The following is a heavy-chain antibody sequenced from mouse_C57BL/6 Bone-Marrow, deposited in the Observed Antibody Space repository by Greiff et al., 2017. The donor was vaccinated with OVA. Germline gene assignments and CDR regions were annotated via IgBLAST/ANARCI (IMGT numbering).Heavy chain of an antibody. CDR2: IYPRSGNT. D-gene: IGHD2-5*01. CDR3: ARGSNPWYFDY. Sequence: QVQLKESGAELARPGASVKLSCKASGYTFTSYGISWVKQRTGQGLEWIGEIYPRSGNTYYNEKFKGKATLTADKSSSTAYMELRSLTSEDSAVDFCARGSNPWYFDYWGQGTTLTVSS. J-gene: IGHJ2*01. CDR1: GYTFTSYG. V-gene: IGHV1-81*01.